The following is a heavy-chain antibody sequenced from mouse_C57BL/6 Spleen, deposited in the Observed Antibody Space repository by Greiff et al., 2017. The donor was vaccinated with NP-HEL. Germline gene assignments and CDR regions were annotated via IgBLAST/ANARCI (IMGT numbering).Heavy chain of an antibody. CDR2: IHPNSGST. J-gene: IGHJ3*01. CDR1: GYTFTSYW. V-gene: IGHV1-64*01. CDR3: AIQFYYDYSLFAY. D-gene: IGHD2-4*01. Sequence: QVQLQQPGAELVKPGASVKLSCKASGYTFTSYWMHWVKQRPGQGLEWIGMIHPNSGSTNYNEKFKSKATLTVDKSSSTAYMQLSSLTSEDSAVYYCAIQFYYDYSLFAYWGQGTLVTVSA.